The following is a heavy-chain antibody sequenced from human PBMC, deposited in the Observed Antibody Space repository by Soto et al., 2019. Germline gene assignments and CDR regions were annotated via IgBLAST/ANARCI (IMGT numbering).Heavy chain of an antibody. CDR1: GFTFSSYA. CDR2: ISGSGGST. Sequence: GGSLRLSCAASGFTFSSYAMSWVRQAPGKGLEWVSAISGSGGSTYYADSVKGRFTISRDNSKNTLYLQMNSLRAEDTAVYYCAKDLGRKHYDILTGVSSPRAWFDPWGQGTLVTVSS. J-gene: IGHJ5*02. CDR3: AKDLGRKHYDILTGVSSPRAWFDP. V-gene: IGHV3-23*01. D-gene: IGHD3-9*01.